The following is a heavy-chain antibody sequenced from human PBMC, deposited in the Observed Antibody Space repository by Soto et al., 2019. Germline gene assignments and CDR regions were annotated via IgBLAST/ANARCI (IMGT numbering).Heavy chain of an antibody. Sequence: GGSLRLSCAASIFTFSSYSMSWVRQAPGKGLEWVSSISSSSSYIYYADSVKGRFTISRDNAKNSLYLQMNSLRAEDTAVYYCARGELYYDFWSGYYPLDYWGQGTLVTVSS. CDR3: ARGELYYDFWSGYYPLDY. V-gene: IGHV3-21*01. CDR1: IFTFSSYS. D-gene: IGHD3-3*01. J-gene: IGHJ4*02. CDR2: ISSSSSYI.